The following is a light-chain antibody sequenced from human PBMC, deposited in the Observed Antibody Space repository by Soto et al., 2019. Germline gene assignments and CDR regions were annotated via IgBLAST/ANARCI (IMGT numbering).Light chain of an antibody. CDR2: GNT. CDR3: QSFDSSLNGWV. Sequence: QSVLTQPPSVSGAPGQRVTISCTGSSSNIGAGHDVHWYQQVPGTAPKLLVSGNTNRPSGVPDRFSGPNSGTSASLAITGLQAEDEADYYCQSFDSSLNGWVFGGGTKLTVL. V-gene: IGLV1-40*01. J-gene: IGLJ3*02. CDR1: SSNIGAGHD.